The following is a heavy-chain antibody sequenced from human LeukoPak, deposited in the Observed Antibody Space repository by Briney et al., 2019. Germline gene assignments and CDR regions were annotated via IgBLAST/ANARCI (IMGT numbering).Heavy chain of an antibody. CDR1: GFSFSSYG. J-gene: IGHJ1*01. Sequence: PGGSLRLSCVGSGFSFSSYGMSWVRQAPGKGLEWVSGISGSGGSTYYADSVKGRFTISRDNSKSTLHLQMNGLRAEDTAVYYCAKEMVRGVVQDWGQGTLVTVSS. CDR3: AKEMVRGVVQD. V-gene: IGHV3-23*01. D-gene: IGHD3-10*01. CDR2: ISGSGGST.